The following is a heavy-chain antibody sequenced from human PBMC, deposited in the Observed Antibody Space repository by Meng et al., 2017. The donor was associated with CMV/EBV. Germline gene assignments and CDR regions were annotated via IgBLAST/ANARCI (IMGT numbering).Heavy chain of an antibody. D-gene: IGHD1-26*01. V-gene: IGHV3-64*02. CDR1: GFTFSSYA. CDR3: ARSVGELPVYYYGMDV. Sequence: GGSLRLSCAASGFTFSSYAMHWVRQAPGKGQEYVSAISSNGGSTYYADSVKGRFTISRDNSKNTLYLQMGSLRAEDMAVYYCARSVGELPVYYYGMDVWGQGTTVTVSS. J-gene: IGHJ6*02. CDR2: ISSNGGST.